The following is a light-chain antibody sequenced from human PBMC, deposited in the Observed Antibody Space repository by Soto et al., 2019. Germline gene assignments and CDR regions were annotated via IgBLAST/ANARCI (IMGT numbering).Light chain of an antibody. CDR2: KDT. V-gene: IGLV2-14*01. Sequence: QSALTQPASVSGSPGQSITISCTGTSSDVDGYNFVSWYQQHPGKAPKLMIYKDTNRPSGVSNRFSGSKSGNTASLTISGLQAEDEADYYCSSYINSSTLVFGGGTKLTVL. CDR3: SSYINSSTLV. J-gene: IGLJ3*02. CDR1: SSDVDGYNF.